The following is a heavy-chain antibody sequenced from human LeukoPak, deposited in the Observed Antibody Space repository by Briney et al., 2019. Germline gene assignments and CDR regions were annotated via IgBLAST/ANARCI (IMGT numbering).Heavy chain of an antibody. D-gene: IGHD6-19*01. CDR2: IYYSGST. CDR3: ARQSIAVAGWGD. J-gene: IGHJ4*02. V-gene: IGHV4-39*01. Sequence: PSETLSLTCTVSGGSISSSSYYWGWIRQPPGKGLEWIGSIYYSGSTYYNPSLQSRVTISVDTSKNQFSLKLSSVTAADTAVYYCARQSIAVAGWGDWGQGTLVTVSS. CDR1: GGSISSSSYY.